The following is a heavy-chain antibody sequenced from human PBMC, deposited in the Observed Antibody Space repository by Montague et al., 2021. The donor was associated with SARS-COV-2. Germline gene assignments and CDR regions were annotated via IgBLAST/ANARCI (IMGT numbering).Heavy chain of an antibody. Sequence: TLSLTCTVSGGSISSGGYYWSWIRQHPGKGLEWLGYIYYSGXTXHXXXXKXRVTISVDTSKNQFSLKLSSVTAADTAVYYCARHERQWLRLYPYYFDYWGQGTLVTVSS. V-gene: IGHV4-31*03. CDR3: ARHERQWLRLYPYYFDY. J-gene: IGHJ4*02. CDR2: IYYSGXT. CDR1: GGSISSGGYY. D-gene: IGHD5-12*01.